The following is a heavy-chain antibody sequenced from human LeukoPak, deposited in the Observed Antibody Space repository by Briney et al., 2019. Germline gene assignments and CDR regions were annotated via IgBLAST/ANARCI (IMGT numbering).Heavy chain of an antibody. Sequence: SETLSLTCAVYGGSFSGYYWSWIRQPPGKGLELNGEINHSGSTNYNPSLKSRVTISVDTSKNQFSLKLSSVTAADTAVYYCASSMRRPAASWGQGTLVIVSS. D-gene: IGHD2-2*01. J-gene: IGHJ5*02. V-gene: IGHV4-34*01. CDR1: GGSFSGYY. CDR2: INHSGST. CDR3: ASSMRRPAAS.